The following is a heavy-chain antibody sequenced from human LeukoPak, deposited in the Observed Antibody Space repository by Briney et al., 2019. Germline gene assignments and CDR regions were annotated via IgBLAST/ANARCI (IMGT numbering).Heavy chain of an antibody. CDR1: GFTFRNYG. J-gene: IGHJ3*02. D-gene: IGHD3-10*01. CDR3: AKEGPYGSGSYGAFDI. V-gene: IGHV3-23*01. CDR2: ISGSGGNT. Sequence: GGTLRLSCAASGFTFRNYGMSWVRKAPGKGLEWVSDISGSGGNTYDADSVKGRFTISRDNSKNTLYLQMNSLRAEDTAVYYCAKEGPYGSGSYGAFDIWGQGTMVTVSS.